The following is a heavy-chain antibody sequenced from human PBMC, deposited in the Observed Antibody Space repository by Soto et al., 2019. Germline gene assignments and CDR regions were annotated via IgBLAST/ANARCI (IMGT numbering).Heavy chain of an antibody. V-gene: IGHV3-23*01. J-gene: IGHJ5*02. Sequence: PGGSLRPSCAASGFTFSSYAMSWVRQAPGKGLEWVSAISGSGGSTYYADSVKGRFTISRDNSKNTLYLQMNSLRAEDTAVYYCAKDPPYSSGWYGNWFDPWGQGTLVTVSS. CDR1: GFTFSSYA. CDR2: ISGSGGST. CDR3: AKDPPYSSGWYGNWFDP. D-gene: IGHD6-19*01.